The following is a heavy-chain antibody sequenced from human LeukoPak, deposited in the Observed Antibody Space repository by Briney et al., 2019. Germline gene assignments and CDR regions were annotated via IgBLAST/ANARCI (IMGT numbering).Heavy chain of an antibody. CDR2: ISYDGSNK. CDR3: AREHLVRGVIVGANWFDP. V-gene: IGHV3-30*04. Sequence: GGSLRLSCAASGFTFSSYAMHWVRQAPGKGLEWVAVISYDGSNKYYADSVKGRFTISRDNSKNTLYLQMNSLRAEDRAVYYCAREHLVRGVIVGANWFDPWGQGTLVTVSS. D-gene: IGHD3-10*01. J-gene: IGHJ5*02. CDR1: GFTFSSYA.